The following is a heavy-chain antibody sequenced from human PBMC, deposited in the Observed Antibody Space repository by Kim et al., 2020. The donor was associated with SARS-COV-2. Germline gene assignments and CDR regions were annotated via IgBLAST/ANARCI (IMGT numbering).Heavy chain of an antibody. Sequence: ASVKVSCKASGYTFTSYYMHWVRQAPGQGLEWMGIINPSGGSTSYAQKFQGRVTMTRDTSTSTVYMELSSLRSEDTAVYYCARDFRTTVTTPRGGMDVWGQGTTVTVSS. CDR3: ARDFRTTVTTPRGGMDV. J-gene: IGHJ6*02. CDR2: INPSGGST. D-gene: IGHD4-4*01. V-gene: IGHV1-46*01. CDR1: GYTFTSYY.